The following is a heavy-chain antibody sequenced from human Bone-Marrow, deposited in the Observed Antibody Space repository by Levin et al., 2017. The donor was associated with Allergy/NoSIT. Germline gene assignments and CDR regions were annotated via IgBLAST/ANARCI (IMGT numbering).Heavy chain of an antibody. Sequence: LSLTCAASGFTFSDYYMSWIRQAPGKGLEWLSYITSSGTTTYYADSVKGRFTISRDNAKNSLFLQMNSLRADDTAVYYCARGVDTTLVPSFDYWGQGAQVTVSS. J-gene: IGHJ4*02. D-gene: IGHD5-18*01. V-gene: IGHV3-11*01. CDR2: ITSSGTTT. CDR1: GFTFSDYY. CDR3: ARGVDTTLVPSFDY.